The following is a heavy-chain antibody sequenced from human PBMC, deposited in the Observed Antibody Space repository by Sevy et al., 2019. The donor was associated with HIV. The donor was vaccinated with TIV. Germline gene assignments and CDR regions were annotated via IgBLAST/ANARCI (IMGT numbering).Heavy chain of an antibody. V-gene: IGHV3-7*01. Sequence: GGSLRLSCAASGFTISAYWMNWVRQAPGKGLEWVANIKSDGSDKNYVDSVEGRFTISRDNAKNSLYLQMNSLRVEDTAVYYCAQETVGRFDSWGQGTLVTVSS. CDR1: GFTISAYW. D-gene: IGHD3-16*01. CDR3: AQETVGRFDS. J-gene: IGHJ4*02. CDR2: IKSDGSDK.